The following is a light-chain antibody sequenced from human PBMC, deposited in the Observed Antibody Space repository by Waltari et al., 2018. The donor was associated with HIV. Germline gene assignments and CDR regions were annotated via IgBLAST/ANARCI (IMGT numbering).Light chain of an antibody. CDR2: KDT. V-gene: IGLV3-25*03. Sequence: SSELTQPHAVSVVPGKTDRITCSGDALPKQYSYWYQQKPGQAPLLVIYKDTDRPSGIPERFSGSSSGTTVTLTISGVQAEDEADYYCQSEDRSATYVIFGGGTKLTVL. CDR3: QSEDRSATYVI. CDR1: ALPKQY. J-gene: IGLJ2*01.